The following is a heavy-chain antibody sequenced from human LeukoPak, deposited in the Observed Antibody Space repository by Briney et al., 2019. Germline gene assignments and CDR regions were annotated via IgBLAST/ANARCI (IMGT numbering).Heavy chain of an antibody. V-gene: IGHV3-21*01. CDR2: NSKSSSYI. Sequence: SGGSQRLSCAASGYTYSRYSVHGAPHAPGRGLEWFSSNSKSSSYIYCTDSVKGRFTIYRDNDKNSLYLQMNSLRDDDTAVYCCGRDPPYSYSPGAFDYWGQGTLVTVCS. J-gene: IGHJ4*02. CDR1: GYTYSRYS. CDR3: GRDPPYSYSPGAFDY. D-gene: IGHD5-18*01.